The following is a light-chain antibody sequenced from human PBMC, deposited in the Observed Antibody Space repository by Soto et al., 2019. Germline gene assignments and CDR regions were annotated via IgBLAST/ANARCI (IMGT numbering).Light chain of an antibody. CDR3: LQFDNSPLYT. CDR1: QSVSINS. V-gene: IGKV3-20*01. CDR2: GAS. Sequence: EIVLTQSPGTLSLSPGERATLSCRASQSVSINSITWYQQKPGQAPRLLLYGASTRATGIPDRFSGSGSVTDFSLTISRLEPEDFAVYYCLQFDNSPLYTFGQGTKVEIK. J-gene: IGKJ2*01.